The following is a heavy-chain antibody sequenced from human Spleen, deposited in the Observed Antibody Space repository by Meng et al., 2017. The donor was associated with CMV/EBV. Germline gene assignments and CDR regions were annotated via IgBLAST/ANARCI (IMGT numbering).Heavy chain of an antibody. D-gene: IGHD4-17*01. J-gene: IGHJ5*02. CDR1: GFSLSTSGVG. CDR2: IYWDDDK. Sequence: QIPLKESGPTLVKPTQTLTLTCTFSGFSLSTSGVGVGWIRQPPGKALEWLALIYWDDDKRYSPSLKSRLTITKDTSKNQVVLTMTNMDPVDTATYYCAHSGADDYGDYGLRFDPWGQGTLVTVSS. V-gene: IGHV2-5*02. CDR3: AHSGADDYGDYGLRFDP.